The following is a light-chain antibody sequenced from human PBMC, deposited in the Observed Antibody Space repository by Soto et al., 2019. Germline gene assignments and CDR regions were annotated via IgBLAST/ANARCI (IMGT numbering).Light chain of an antibody. CDR3: KKKSTLIT. Sequence: DIQMTQSPSSLSASVGDRVTITCQASQDISNFLNWYQQKPGIGPKVLIYAASKLETGVPSRFSGSGSGTFFTFTISSLQPEDVATYYVKKKSTLITFGQGTQRKIK. V-gene: IGKV1-33*01. CDR1: QDISNF. J-gene: IGKJ5*01. CDR2: AAS.